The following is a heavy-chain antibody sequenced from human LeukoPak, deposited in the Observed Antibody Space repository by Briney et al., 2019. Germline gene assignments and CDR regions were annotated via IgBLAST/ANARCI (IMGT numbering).Heavy chain of an antibody. CDR3: AGSPTVDAAFDI. J-gene: IGHJ3*02. CDR1: GFTFSSYA. V-gene: IGHV3-23*01. Sequence: GGSLTLSCAASGFTFSSYAMSWLRQAPGKGLEWVSSISGSGGSTYYADSVRGRFTVYRDNSRNTLALQMNSLRAEDTAVYYCAGSPTVDAAFDIWGQGTMVTVSS. CDR2: ISGSGGST. D-gene: IGHD4-23*01.